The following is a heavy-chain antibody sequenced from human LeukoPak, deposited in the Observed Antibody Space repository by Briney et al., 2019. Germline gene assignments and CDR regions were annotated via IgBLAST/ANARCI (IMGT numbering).Heavy chain of an antibody. CDR2: INPSGGTT. CDR3: ARGWAVGVRAGFDY. CDR1: GYTFSSGYY. D-gene: IGHD1-26*01. J-gene: IGHJ4*02. V-gene: IGHV1-46*03. Sequence: ASVKVSCKASGYTFSSGYYMHWVRQAPGQGLEWMGIINPSGGTTSYAQKFQGRVTVTRDTSTSTVYMELTSLRSEDTAVYYCARGWAVGVRAGFDYWGQGTLVTVSS.